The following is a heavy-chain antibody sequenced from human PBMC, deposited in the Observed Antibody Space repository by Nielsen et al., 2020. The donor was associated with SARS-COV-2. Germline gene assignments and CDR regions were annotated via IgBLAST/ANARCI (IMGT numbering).Heavy chain of an antibody. Sequence: ESLKISCVASGFTFSSYDMHWVRQTTGRGLEWVSGIGTTGDTVYRDSVKGRFTISREDAKNSFYLQMNSLRAEDTAVYHCARVVGNWFDPWGQGTLVTVSS. CDR1: GFTFSSYD. CDR2: IGTTGDT. CDR3: ARVVGNWFDP. J-gene: IGHJ5*02. V-gene: IGHV3-13*04. D-gene: IGHD2-21*01.